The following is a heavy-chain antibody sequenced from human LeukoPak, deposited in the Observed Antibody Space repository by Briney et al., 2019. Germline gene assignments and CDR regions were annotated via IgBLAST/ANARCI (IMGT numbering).Heavy chain of an antibody. CDR3: ARSGVPGAMTWFDP. J-gene: IGHJ5*02. V-gene: IGHV5-51*01. D-gene: IGHD2-2*01. CDR1: GYSFTTYW. Sequence: GESLQISCKASGYSFTTYWIGWVRQMPGKGLEWMGIIYPGDSGTRYSPSFQGQVTISADKSINTAYLQWRSLKASDTAMYYCARSGVPGAMTWFDPWGQGTLVTVSS. CDR2: IYPGDSGT.